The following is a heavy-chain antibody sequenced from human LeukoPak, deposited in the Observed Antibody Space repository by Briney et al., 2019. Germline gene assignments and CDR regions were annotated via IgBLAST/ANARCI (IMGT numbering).Heavy chain of an antibody. Sequence: GGSLRLSCAASGFTFSSYSMNWVRQAPGKGLEWVSAISGSGGSTYYADSAKGRFTISRDNSKNTLYLQMNSLRAEDTAVYYCAKPKYYYEGWFDPWGQGTLVTVSS. CDR1: GFTFSSYS. V-gene: IGHV3-23*01. D-gene: IGHD3-22*01. CDR2: ISGSGGST. J-gene: IGHJ5*02. CDR3: AKPKYYYEGWFDP.